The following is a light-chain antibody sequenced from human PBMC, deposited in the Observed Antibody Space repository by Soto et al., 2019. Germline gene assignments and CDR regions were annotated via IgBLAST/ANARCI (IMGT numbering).Light chain of an antibody. CDR2: GNN. CDR1: SSNIGAVYG. CDR3: QSYDSSLGGWV. J-gene: IGLJ3*02. V-gene: IGLV1-40*01. Sequence: QPVLTQPPSVSETPGQRVTISCTGSSSNIGAVYGVHWYQHLPGTAPKLLIYGNNNRPSGVPDRFSGSKSGTSASLAITGLQAEDEADYYCQSYDSSLGGWVFGGGTQLTVL.